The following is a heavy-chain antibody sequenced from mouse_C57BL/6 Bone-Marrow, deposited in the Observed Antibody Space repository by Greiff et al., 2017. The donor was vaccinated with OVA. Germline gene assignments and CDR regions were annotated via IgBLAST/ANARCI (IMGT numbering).Heavy chain of an antibody. CDR3: ARWDYDYDGYYAMDY. J-gene: IGHJ4*01. Sequence: VQLQQSGAELARPGASVKLSCKASGYTFTSYGISWVKQRTGQGLEWIGEIYPRSGNTYYNEKFKGKATLTADKSSSTAYMELRSLTSDDSAVYFCARWDYDYDGYYAMDYWGQGTSVTVSS. CDR2: IYPRSGNT. D-gene: IGHD2-4*01. V-gene: IGHV1-81*01. CDR1: GYTFTSYG.